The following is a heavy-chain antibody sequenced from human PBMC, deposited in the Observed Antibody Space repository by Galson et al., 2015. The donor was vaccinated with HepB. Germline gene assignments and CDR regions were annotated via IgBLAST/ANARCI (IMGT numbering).Heavy chain of an antibody. CDR2: TYYRSKWYN. CDR3: ARDLRGYSGYDYGYYYGMDV. CDR1: GDSVSSNSAA. D-gene: IGHD5-12*01. V-gene: IGHV6-1*01. J-gene: IGHJ6*02. Sequence: CAISGDSVSSNSAAWNWIRQSPSRGLEWLGRTYYRSKWYNDYAESVKGRLTFIPDTSKNQISLQLNAVTPEDTAVYYCARDLRGYSGYDYGYYYGMDVWGQGTTVTVSS.